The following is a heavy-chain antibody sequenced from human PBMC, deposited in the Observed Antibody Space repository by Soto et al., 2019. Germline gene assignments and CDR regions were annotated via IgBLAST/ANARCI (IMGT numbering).Heavy chain of an antibody. Sequence: EVLLLESGGDVIQPGGSLRLSCAASGFTLDKYTMGWVRQAPGKGLEWVAESYSTGGTEYADSVKGRFFISRDNSRNMLFLQRNGLGVEDTALYYCARDRVPDGIWTFDPWGQGTLVTVSS. D-gene: IGHD3-9*01. J-gene: IGHJ5*02. CDR3: ARDRVPDGIWTFDP. V-gene: IGHV3-23*01. CDR2: SYSTGGT. CDR1: GFTLDKYT.